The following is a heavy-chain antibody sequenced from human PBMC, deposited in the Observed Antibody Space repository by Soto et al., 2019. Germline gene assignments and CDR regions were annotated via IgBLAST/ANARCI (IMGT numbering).Heavy chain of an antibody. D-gene: IGHD3-9*01. CDR1: GFIFSNFA. V-gene: IGHV3-30*04. CDR2: ISYDGSNT. CDR3: ARGATTTDIDT. Sequence: QVQLVESGGGVVQPGRPLRLSCAGSGFIFSNFAMHWVRQAPGKGLEWVAVISYDGSNTDFADSVKGRFTISRDNSENTLYLHKNPLRPEDTAVYFCARGATTTDIDTWGQGTLVAVSS. J-gene: IGHJ5*02.